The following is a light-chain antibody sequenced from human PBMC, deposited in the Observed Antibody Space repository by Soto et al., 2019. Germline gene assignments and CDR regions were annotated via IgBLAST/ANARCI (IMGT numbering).Light chain of an antibody. V-gene: IGLV2-8*01. J-gene: IGLJ2*01. Sequence: QSALTQPPSASGSPGQSVTISCTGTSSDVGGYNYVSWYQQHPGKAPKLMIYDVSKRPSGVPDRFSGSKSGNTASLTVSGLQAEDEADYYCSSYAGSTVVFGGGNKLTVL. CDR3: SSYAGSTVV. CDR2: DVS. CDR1: SSDVGGYNY.